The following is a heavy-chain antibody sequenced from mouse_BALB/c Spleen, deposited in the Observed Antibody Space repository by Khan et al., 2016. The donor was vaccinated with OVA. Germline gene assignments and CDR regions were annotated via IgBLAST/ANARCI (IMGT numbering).Heavy chain of an antibody. J-gene: IGHJ3*01. Sequence: VQLQESGAELARPGASVKMSCKASGYTFTSYTIHWVKQRPGQGREWIGYINPSNGYTNYNQKFRDKATLTAAKSSSTAYMQLSSLTSEDSAVYYCARVGPYHANCGAWFAHWGRGTLVTVSA. CDR1: GYTFTSYT. CDR2: INPSNGYT. CDR3: ARVGPYHANCGAWFAH. V-gene: IGHV1-4*01. D-gene: IGHD2-10*01.